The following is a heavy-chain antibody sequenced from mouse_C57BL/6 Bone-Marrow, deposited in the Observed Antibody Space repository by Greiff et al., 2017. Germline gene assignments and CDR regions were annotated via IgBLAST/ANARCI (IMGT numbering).Heavy chain of an antibody. CDR3: ARPDYYGSRGGAMDY. D-gene: IGHD1-1*01. CDR2: IYPGDGDT. V-gene: IGHV1-82*01. Sequence: QVQLKQSGPELVKPGASVKISCKASGYAFSSSWMNWVKQRPGKGLEWIGRIYPGDGDTNYNGKFKGKATLTADKSSSTAYMQLSSLTSEDSAVYFCARPDYYGSRGGAMDYWGQGTSVTVSS. CDR1: GYAFSSSW. J-gene: IGHJ4*01.